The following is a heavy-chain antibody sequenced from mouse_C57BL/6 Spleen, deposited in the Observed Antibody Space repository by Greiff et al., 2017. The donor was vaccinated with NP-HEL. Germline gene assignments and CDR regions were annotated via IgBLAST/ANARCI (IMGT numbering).Heavy chain of an antibody. J-gene: IGHJ3*01. V-gene: IGHV3-6*01. D-gene: IGHD1-1*01. CDR1: GYSITSGYY. CDR2: ISYDGSN. CDR3: AKDPLYYRFAY. Sequence: EVQLQQSGPGLVKPSQSLSLTCSVTGYSITSGYYWNWIRQFPGNKLEWMGYISYDGSNNYNPSLKNRISITRDTSKNQFFLKLNSVTTEDTATYYCAKDPLYYRFAYWGQGTLVTVSA.